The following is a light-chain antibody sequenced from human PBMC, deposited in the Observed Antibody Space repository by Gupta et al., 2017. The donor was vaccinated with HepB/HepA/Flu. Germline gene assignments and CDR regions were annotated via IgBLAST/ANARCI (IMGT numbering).Light chain of an antibody. CDR3: GTWHSNSKTWV. V-gene: IGLV5-52*01. CDR2: THCCSNQ. Sequence: QPVLTQPSSHSASSGASVRLTCMLGSGFSVGDFWIRWYQPKPGNPPRYALDTHCCSNQEQGRGVASRSCGSTDSSATAGILRITGLQPEDGGDYYCGTWHSNSKTWVFGGGTKLTVL. CDR1: SGFSVGDFW. J-gene: IGLJ3*02.